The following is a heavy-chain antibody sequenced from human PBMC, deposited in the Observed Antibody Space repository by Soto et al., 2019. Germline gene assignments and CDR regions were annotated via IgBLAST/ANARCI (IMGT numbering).Heavy chain of an antibody. J-gene: IGHJ4*02. Sequence: GGSLRLSCAASGFTFSSYSMNWVRQAPGKGLEWVSYISSSSSTIYYADSVKGRFTISRDNAKNTVYLQMNSLRAEDTAVYYCARGEGSPDGYFDYWGQGMLVTVS. D-gene: IGHD1-26*01. V-gene: IGHV3-48*04. CDR1: GFTFSSYS. CDR2: ISSSSSTI. CDR3: ARGEGSPDGYFDY.